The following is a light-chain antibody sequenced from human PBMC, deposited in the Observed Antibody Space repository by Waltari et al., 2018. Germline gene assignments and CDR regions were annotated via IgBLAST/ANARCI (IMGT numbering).Light chain of an antibody. CDR2: KND. CDR3: ATWDDSLSGWV. Sequence: QSVLTQSPSASGTPGQRVTISCSGSTSNIESNPVCWYQQVPGTAPKLLIYKNDQRPSGVPDRFSGSKSGTSASLAISGLRSEDETDYYCATWDDSLSGWVFGGGTKLTVL. J-gene: IGLJ3*02. CDR1: TSNIESNP. V-gene: IGLV1-47*01.